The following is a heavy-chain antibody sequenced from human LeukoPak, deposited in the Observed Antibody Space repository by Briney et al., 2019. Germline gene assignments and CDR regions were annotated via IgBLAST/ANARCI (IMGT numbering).Heavy chain of an antibody. V-gene: IGHV5-51*01. CDR1: GYSFTSYW. D-gene: IGHD3-22*01. J-gene: IGHJ6*02. CDR3: ARFLEVGISGYKTYYYYGMDV. Sequence: GESLKISCKGSGYSFTSYWIGWVRQMPGKGLEWMGIIYPGDSDTRYSPSFQGQVTISADKSISTAYLQWSSLKASDTAMYYCARFLEVGISGYKTYYYYGMDVWGQGTTVTVSS. CDR2: IYPGDSDT.